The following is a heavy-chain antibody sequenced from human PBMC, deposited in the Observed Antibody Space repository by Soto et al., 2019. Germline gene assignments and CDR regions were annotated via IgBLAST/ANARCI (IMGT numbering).Heavy chain of an antibody. V-gene: IGHV4-34*01. Sequence: SETLSLTCAVYGGSFSGYYWSWIRQPPGKGLEWIGEINHSGSTNYNPSLKSRVTISVDTSKNQFSLKLSSVTAADTAVYYCARGTRRDYIPIHWGQGTLVTVSS. J-gene: IGHJ4*02. CDR3: ARGTRRDYIPIH. CDR2: INHSGST. D-gene: IGHD3-16*01. CDR1: GGSFSGYY.